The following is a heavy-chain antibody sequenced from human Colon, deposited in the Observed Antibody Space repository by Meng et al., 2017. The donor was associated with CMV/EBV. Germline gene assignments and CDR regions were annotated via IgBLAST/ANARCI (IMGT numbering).Heavy chain of an antibody. V-gene: IGHV1-46*01. D-gene: IGHD7-27*01. CDR3: SRDGPWGYGGSDY. CDR2: ISCNSGDT. CDR1: GYTFTNYY. J-gene: IGHJ4*02. Sequence: QLVCSRAEVKKPGASVKVSCKATGYTFTNYYFQLVRQAAGQGLEWMGVISCNSGDTAYAQKFQGRFTMTRDTSTRTAYMELSSLRSEDTAVYYCSRDGPWGYGGSDYWGQGTLVTVSS.